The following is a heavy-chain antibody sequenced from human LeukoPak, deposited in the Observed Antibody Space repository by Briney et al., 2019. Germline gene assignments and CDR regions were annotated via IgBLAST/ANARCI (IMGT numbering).Heavy chain of an antibody. CDR2: VNRDGSET. J-gene: IGHJ6*02. Sequence: GGSLRLSCAASGFTLSNHWMTWVRQVPGRGPEWVANVNRDGSETYYLDSVKGRFTISKDNAKNSLYLQMNSLKAEDTALYHCARNNGMDVWGQGTTVIVSS. CDR1: GFTLSNHW. CDR3: ARNNGMDV. V-gene: IGHV3-7*03.